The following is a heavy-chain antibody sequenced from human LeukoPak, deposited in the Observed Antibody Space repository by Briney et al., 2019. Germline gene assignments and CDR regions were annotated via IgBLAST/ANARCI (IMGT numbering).Heavy chain of an antibody. D-gene: IGHD6-19*01. J-gene: IGHJ6*02. CDR3: ARERSVAGRDYYYYGMDV. Sequence: GASVKVSCKASGGTFSSYAISWVRQAPGQGLEWMGIINPSGGSTSYAQKFQGRVTMTRDTSTSTVYMELSSLRSEDTAVYYCARERSVAGRDYYYYGMDVRGQGTTVTVSS. V-gene: IGHV1-46*01. CDR2: INPSGGST. CDR1: GGTFSSYA.